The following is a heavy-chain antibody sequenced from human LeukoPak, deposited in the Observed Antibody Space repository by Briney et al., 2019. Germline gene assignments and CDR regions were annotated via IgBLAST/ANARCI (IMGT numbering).Heavy chain of an antibody. Sequence: HPGGSLRLSCAASGFTFSSYNMNWVRQAPGKGLEWVSYISSSSITIYYADSVKGRITISRDNAKNSLYLQMNSLRDEDTAVYYCARASQGAFHIWGQGTMVTVSS. V-gene: IGHV3-48*02. CDR3: ARASQGAFHI. J-gene: IGHJ3*02. CDR1: GFTFSSYN. CDR2: ISSSSITI.